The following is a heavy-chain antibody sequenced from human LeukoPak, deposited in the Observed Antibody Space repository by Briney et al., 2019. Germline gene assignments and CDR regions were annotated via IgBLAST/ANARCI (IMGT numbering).Heavy chain of an antibody. J-gene: IGHJ4*02. CDR3: ARDQSPGIYCTNGVCYPGDY. CDR2: ISAYNGNT. V-gene: IGHV1-18*01. Sequence: ASVKVSCKASGYTFTSYGISWVRLAPGQGLEWMGWISAYNGNTNYAQKLQGRVTMTTDTSTSTAYMELRSLRSDDTAVYYCARDQSPGIYCTNGVCYPGDYWGQGTLVTVSS. CDR1: GYTFTSYG. D-gene: IGHD2-8*01.